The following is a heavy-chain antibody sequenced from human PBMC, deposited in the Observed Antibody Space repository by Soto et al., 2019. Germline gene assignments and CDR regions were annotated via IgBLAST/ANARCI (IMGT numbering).Heavy chain of an antibody. D-gene: IGHD3-10*01. J-gene: IGHJ6*03. V-gene: IGHV4-59*01. CDR2: IYHSGST. CDR3: ARASYGSERKWPQYYYYHYMDV. CDR1: SGSISNYY. Sequence: SETLSLTCSVSSGSISNYYWSWIRQPPGKGLEWIGYIYHSGSTNYNPSLKSRVTISVDTSKNQFSLKLSSVTAADTAAYYCARASYGSERKWPQYYYYHYMDVWGKGTTVTVSS.